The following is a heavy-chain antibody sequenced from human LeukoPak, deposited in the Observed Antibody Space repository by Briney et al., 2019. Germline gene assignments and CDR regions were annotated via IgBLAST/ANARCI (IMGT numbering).Heavy chain of an antibody. CDR3: ARAGYSSRWYETHYYYYYYMDV. CDR2: IYTSGST. J-gene: IGHJ6*03. V-gene: IGHV4-4*09. Sequence: PSETLSLTCTVSGGSIISYYWSWIRQPPGKGLEWIGYIYTSGSTNYNPSLKSRVTISVDTSKNQFSLKLSSVTAADTAVYYCARAGYSSRWYETHYYYYYYMDVWGKGTTVTVSS. CDR1: GGSIISYY. D-gene: IGHD6-13*01.